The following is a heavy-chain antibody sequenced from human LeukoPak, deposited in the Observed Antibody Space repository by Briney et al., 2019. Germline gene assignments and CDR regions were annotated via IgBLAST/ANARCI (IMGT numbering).Heavy chain of an antibody. Sequence: GGSLRLSCAASGFTFSSYGMHWVRQAPGKGLEWVAFIRYDGSNKYYADSVKGRFTISRDNSKNTLYLQMNSLRAEDTAVYYCAKESIFGVVDYWGQGTLVTVSS. CDR2: IRYDGSNK. D-gene: IGHD3-3*01. V-gene: IGHV3-30*02. CDR1: GFTFSSYG. CDR3: AKESIFGVVDY. J-gene: IGHJ4*02.